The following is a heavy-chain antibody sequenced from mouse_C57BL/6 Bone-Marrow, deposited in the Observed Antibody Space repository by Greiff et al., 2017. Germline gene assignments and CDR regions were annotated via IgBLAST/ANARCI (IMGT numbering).Heavy chain of an antibody. CDR1: GYSITSDY. D-gene: IGHD1-1*01. J-gene: IGHJ1*03. Sequence: EVQRVESGPGLAKPSQTLSLTCSVTGYSITSDYWNWIRKFPGNKLEYMGYISYSGSTYYNPSLKSRISITRDTSKNQYYLQLNSVTTEDTATYYCAKGGGVITTVDWYFDVWGTGTTVTVSS. CDR3: AKGGGVITTVDWYFDV. CDR2: ISYSGST. V-gene: IGHV3-8*01.